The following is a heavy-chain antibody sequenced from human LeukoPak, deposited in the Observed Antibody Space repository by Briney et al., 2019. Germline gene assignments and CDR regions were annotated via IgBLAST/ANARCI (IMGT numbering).Heavy chain of an antibody. Sequence: GESLKISCKGSGYRFTSYWIGWVRQMPGKGLEWMGIIYPGDSDTRYSPSFQGQVTISADKSISTAYLQWSSLKASDTAMYYCARASGSYYYYMDVWGKGTTVTVSS. CDR3: ARASGSYYYYMDV. D-gene: IGHD1-26*01. V-gene: IGHV5-51*01. CDR1: GYRFTSYW. J-gene: IGHJ6*03. CDR2: IYPGDSDT.